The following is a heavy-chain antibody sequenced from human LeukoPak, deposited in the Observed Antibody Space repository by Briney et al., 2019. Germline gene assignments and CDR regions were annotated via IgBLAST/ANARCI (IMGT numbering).Heavy chain of an antibody. CDR1: GYTFTSYG. J-gene: IGHJ4*02. V-gene: IGHV1-18*01. CDR2: ISAYNGNT. Sequence: ASVKVSCKASGYTFTSYGISWVRQAPGQGLEWMGWISAYNGNTNYAQKLQGRVTMTTDTSTSTAYMELRSLRSDDTAVYYCARLLTTTVTTSVFDYWGQGTLVTVSS. D-gene: IGHD4-11*01. CDR3: ARLLTTTVTTSVFDY.